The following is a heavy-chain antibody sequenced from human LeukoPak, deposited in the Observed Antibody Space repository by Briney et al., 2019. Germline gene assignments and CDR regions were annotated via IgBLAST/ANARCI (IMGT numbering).Heavy chain of an antibody. J-gene: IGHJ4*02. V-gene: IGHV3-33*01. CDR2: IWYDGSNK. D-gene: IGHD3-9*01. CDR1: GSTFSSYG. CDR3: ARDSAQLRYFDWLYGYFDY. Sequence: PGRSLRLSCAASGSTFSSYGMHWVRQAPGKGLEWVAVIWYDGSNKYYADSVKGRFTISRDNSKNTLYLQMNSLRAEDTAVYYCARDSAQLRYFDWLYGYFDYWGQGTLVTVSS.